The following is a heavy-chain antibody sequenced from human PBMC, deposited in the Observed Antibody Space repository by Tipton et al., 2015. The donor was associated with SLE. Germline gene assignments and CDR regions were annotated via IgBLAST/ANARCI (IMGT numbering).Heavy chain of an antibody. CDR2: ISSDGSSE. CDR1: GFTFSSYV. D-gene: IGHD6-19*01. CDR3: AKGYSSAWYGPDYFQH. Sequence: SLRLSCAASGFTFSSYVMHWVRQAPAKGLEWVTGISSDGSSEYSADSVKGRFTMSRDNSKNTVYLQMSSLRAEDTALYFCAKGYSSAWYGPDYFQHWGQGTLVTVSS. J-gene: IGHJ1*01. V-gene: IGHV3-30*04.